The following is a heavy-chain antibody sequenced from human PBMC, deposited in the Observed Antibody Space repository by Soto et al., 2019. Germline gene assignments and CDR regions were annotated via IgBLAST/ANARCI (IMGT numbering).Heavy chain of an antibody. Sequence: SLRLSCAASGFTFSSYGMHWVRQAPGKGLEWVAVTWYDGSNEYYADSVKGRFTISRDNSKNTLYLQMNSLRAEDTAVYYCARELQYQLLYYYHYMDVWGKGTTVTVSS. J-gene: IGHJ6*03. D-gene: IGHD2-2*01. CDR2: TWYDGSNE. V-gene: IGHV3-33*01. CDR1: GFTFSSYG. CDR3: ARELQYQLLYYYHYMDV.